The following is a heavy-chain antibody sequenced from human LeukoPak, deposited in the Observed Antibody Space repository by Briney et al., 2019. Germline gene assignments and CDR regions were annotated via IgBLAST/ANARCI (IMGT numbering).Heavy chain of an antibody. V-gene: IGHV4-34*01. D-gene: IGHD3-22*01. J-gene: IGHJ4*02. CDR3: ARRPYYYDSSGYHGDDY. Sequence: SETLSLTCAVYGGSFSGYYWSWIRQPPGKGLEWIGEINHSGSTNYNPSLKSRVTISVDTSKNQFSLKLSSVTAADTAVYYCARRPYYYDSSGYHGDDYWGQGTLVTVSS. CDR2: INHSGST. CDR1: GGSFSGYY.